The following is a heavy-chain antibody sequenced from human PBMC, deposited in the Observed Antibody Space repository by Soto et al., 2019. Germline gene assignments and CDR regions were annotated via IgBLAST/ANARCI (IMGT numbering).Heavy chain of an antibody. Sequence: PSATLSLTYTVSGDSIISRDFYWRWVRQPPGKGLEWIGSIFYLGSSYCNPSLKSRVTMSVDTSRNQFSLRLRSVTAADTALYFCARHSLALRKNNWFDPWGQGIMVTVSS. CDR3: ARHSLALRKNNWFDP. CDR2: IFYLGSS. V-gene: IGHV4-39*01. CDR1: GDSIISRDFY. D-gene: IGHD3-3*02. J-gene: IGHJ5*02.